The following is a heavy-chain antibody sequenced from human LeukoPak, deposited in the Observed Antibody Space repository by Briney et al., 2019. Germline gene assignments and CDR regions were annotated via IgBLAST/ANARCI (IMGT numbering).Heavy chain of an antibody. Sequence: GGSLRLSCAASGFTFSLYSMNWVRQAPGKGLEWISSISSSSRSMYYTDSVKGRFTISRDNAQNSLYLQMTSLRAEDTAVYYCAKNKWNYDYWGQGTLVTVSS. D-gene: IGHD1-7*01. CDR1: GFTFSLYS. CDR2: ISSSSRSM. V-gene: IGHV3-21*01. CDR3: AKNKWNYDY. J-gene: IGHJ4*02.